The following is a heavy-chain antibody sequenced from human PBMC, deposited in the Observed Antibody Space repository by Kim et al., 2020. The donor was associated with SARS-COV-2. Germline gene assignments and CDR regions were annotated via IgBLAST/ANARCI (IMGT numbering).Heavy chain of an antibody. D-gene: IGHD4-4*01. CDR3: ARDPVADGYSFFDY. CDR2: IFRGGTT. Sequence: GGSLRLSCAVSGLTVTSNHMTWIRQAPGRGLEWVSVIFRGGTTYYAPSVQGRFTVSRDYYKNTLSLQMNSLRAEDTAIYYCARDPVADGYSFFDYLGQGT. CDR1: GLTVTSNH. V-gene: IGHV3-53*01. J-gene: IGHJ4*02.